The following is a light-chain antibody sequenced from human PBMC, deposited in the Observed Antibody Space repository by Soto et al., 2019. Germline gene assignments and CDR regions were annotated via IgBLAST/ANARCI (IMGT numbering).Light chain of an antibody. Sequence: DIQMTQSPSSLSASVGDRVAITCQASRDITDYLNWYQQKPGKAPKLLIYAASSLQSGVPSRFSGSGSGTDFTLTISSLQPEDFATYYCQQSYSTPRKFGQGTKVDIK. CDR3: QQSYSTPRK. CDR1: RDITDY. V-gene: IGKV1-39*01. J-gene: IGKJ1*01. CDR2: AAS.